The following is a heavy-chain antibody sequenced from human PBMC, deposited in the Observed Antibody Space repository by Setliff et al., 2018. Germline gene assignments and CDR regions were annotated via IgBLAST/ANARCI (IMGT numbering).Heavy chain of an antibody. D-gene: IGHD1-1*01. Sequence: PSETLSLTCTVSGGSINSGVYYWGWIRQPPGKGLEWIGRIYHGGDTYYNASLKSRLTISVDTPKNQFSLKLRSVPAADTAVYYCARTGTYRYFDYWGQGALVTVSS. CDR2: IYHGGDT. J-gene: IGHJ4*02. CDR3: ARTGTYRYFDY. V-gene: IGHV4-39*01. CDR1: GGSINSGVYY.